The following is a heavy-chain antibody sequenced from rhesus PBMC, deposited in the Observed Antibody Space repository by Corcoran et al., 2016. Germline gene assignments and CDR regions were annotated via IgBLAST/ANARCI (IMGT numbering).Heavy chain of an antibody. D-gene: IGHD3-9*01. CDR1: GFTFSSYW. CDR2: ISSYGSNT. J-gene: IGHJ6*01. V-gene: IGHV3-119*01. Sequence: EVQLVESGGGLVQPGGSLRLSCAASGFTFSSYWMYWVRQAPGKGLEWFSRISSYGSNTPYADSLKGQFTISRENAKNSLYLQMSSLRAEDTAVYYCARGYYEDDYGYYYTSYGLDSWGQGVVVTVSS. CDR3: ARGYYEDDYGYYYTSYGLDS.